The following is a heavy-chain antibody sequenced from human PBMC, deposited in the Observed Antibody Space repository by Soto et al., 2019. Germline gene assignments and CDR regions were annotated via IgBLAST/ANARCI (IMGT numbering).Heavy chain of an antibody. CDR3: ASPGSGSYYDY. CDR2: ISGSGGST. J-gene: IGHJ4*02. D-gene: IGHD1-26*01. V-gene: IGHV3-23*01. Sequence: EVQLLESGGGLVQPGGSLRLSCAASGFTFSSYAMRWVRQAPVKGLEWVSAISGSGGSTYYADSVKGRFTISRDNSKSTLYLHMNSLTAEDTAVYFCASPGSGSYYDYWGQGTLVTVPS. CDR1: GFTFSSYA.